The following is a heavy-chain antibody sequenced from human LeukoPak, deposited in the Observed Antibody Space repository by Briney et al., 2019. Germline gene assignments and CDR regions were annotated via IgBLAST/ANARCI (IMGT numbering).Heavy chain of an antibody. J-gene: IGHJ6*03. CDR1: GYTFTNNL. V-gene: IGHV1-46*01. D-gene: IGHD1-7*01. Sequence: ASVKVSCKASGYTFTNNLLHWVRQAPGQGLEWMGLFNPSAGSTTHAQMFQGRVTMTGDMSTSTFYMELSSLRSEDTAVYYCARDGDWNYLSYYYMDVWGKGTTVTVSS. CDR3: ARDGDWNYLSYYYMDV. CDR2: FNPSAGST.